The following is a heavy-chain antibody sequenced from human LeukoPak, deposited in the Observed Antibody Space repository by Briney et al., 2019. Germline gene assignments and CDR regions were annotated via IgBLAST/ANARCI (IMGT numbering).Heavy chain of an antibody. CDR1: GGSISSYY. CDR2: IYYSGST. V-gene: IGHV4-59*01. J-gene: IGHJ4*02. CDR3: ARVEEYYDILTGYSRAGYFDY. D-gene: IGHD3-9*01. Sequence: SETLSLTCTVSGGSISSYYWSWIRQPPAKGLEWIGYIYYSGSTNYNPSLKSRVTISVDTSKNQFSLKLSSVTAADTAVYYCARVEEYYDILTGYSRAGYFDYWGQGTLVTVSS.